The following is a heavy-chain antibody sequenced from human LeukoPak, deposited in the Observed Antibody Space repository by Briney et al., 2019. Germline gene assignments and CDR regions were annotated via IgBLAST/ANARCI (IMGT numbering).Heavy chain of an antibody. CDR2: MNPNSGNT. D-gene: IGHD3-10*01. Sequence: ASVKVSCKASGYTFTSYDINWVRQATGQGLEWMGWMNPNSGNTGYAQKFQGRVTITRNTSISTAYMVLSSLRSEDTAVYYCARAYYVSGSHNWIDHWGQGTLVTVSS. CDR1: GYTFTSYD. V-gene: IGHV1-8*03. J-gene: IGHJ5*02. CDR3: ARAYYVSGSHNWIDH.